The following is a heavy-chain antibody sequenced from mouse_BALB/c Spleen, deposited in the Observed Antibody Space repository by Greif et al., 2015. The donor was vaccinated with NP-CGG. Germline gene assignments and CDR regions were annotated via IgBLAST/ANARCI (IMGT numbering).Heavy chain of an antibody. CDR1: GFNIKDTY. D-gene: IGHD2-12*01. V-gene: IGHV14-3*02. Sequence: VHVKQSGAELVKPGASAKLSCTASGFNIKDTYMHWVKQRPEQGLEWIGRIDPANGKTKYDPKFQGKATITADTSSNTAYLQLSSLTSEDTAVYYCARNDGFAYWGQGTLVTVSA. CDR3: ARNDGFAY. J-gene: IGHJ3*01. CDR2: IDPANGKT.